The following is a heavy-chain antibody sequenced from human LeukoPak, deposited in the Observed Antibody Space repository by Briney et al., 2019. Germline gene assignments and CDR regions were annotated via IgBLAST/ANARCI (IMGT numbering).Heavy chain of an antibody. CDR2: IYHSGST. Sequence: SETLSLTCTVSGGSISSGGYYWSWIRQPPGKGLEWIGYIYHSGSTYYNPSLKSRVTISVDRSKNQFSLKLSSVTAADTAVYYCARPRFLEWLLIDYWGQGTLVTVSS. CDR3: ARPRFLEWLLIDY. D-gene: IGHD3-3*01. V-gene: IGHV4-30-2*01. J-gene: IGHJ4*02. CDR1: GGSISSGGYY.